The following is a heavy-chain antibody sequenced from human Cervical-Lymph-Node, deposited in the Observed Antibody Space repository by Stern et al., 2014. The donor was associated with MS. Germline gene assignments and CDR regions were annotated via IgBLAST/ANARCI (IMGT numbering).Heavy chain of an antibody. V-gene: IGHV1-69*01. CDR3: ARHQGGVAAF. J-gene: IGHJ4*02. D-gene: IGHD6-13*01. Sequence: QVQLVESGAEVKKPGSSVKVSCKASGDTFNNFDIGWVRQAPGQGPEWLGGITPLFGTANYAQRLQDRVTFTADESTSTTYMGLSRLRSEDTAIYYCARHQGGVAAFWGQGTLVTVSS. CDR1: GDTFNNFD. CDR2: ITPLFGTA.